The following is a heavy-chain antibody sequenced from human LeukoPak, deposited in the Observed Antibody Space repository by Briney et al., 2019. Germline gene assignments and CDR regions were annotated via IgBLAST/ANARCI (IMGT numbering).Heavy chain of an antibody. CDR3: ARETILRYFDY. J-gene: IGHJ4*02. Sequence: PGGSLRLSCAASGFTFSSYEMNWVRQAPGKGLEWVSYISSSGSTIYYADSVKGRFTISRDNAKNSLYLQMNSLRAEDTAVYYCARETILRYFDYWGQGTLVTVSS. CDR1: GFTFSSYE. V-gene: IGHV3-48*03. D-gene: IGHD3-9*01. CDR2: ISSSGSTI.